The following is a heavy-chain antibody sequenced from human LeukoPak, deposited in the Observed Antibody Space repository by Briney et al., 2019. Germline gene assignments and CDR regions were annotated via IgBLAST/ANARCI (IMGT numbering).Heavy chain of an antibody. J-gene: IGHJ1*01. D-gene: IGHD4-17*01. Sequence: GGSLRLSCAASGFTFSTYSMNWVRQAPGKGLEWVSSISSSSNYIYYADSVKGRFSISRDEAKNSLFLQMNGLRAEDTAVYYCARDMTTATTCYLQHWGQGTLVTVSS. CDR3: ARDMTTATTCYLQH. CDR1: GFTFSTYS. CDR2: ISSSSNYI. V-gene: IGHV3-21*01.